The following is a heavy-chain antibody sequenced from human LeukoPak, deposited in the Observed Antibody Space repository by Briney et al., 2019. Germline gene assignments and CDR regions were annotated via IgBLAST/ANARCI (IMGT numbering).Heavy chain of an antibody. CDR3: ARRPGGGRGDY. V-gene: IGHV4-39*07. CDR2: MYYSGST. D-gene: IGHD3-10*01. Sequence: SETLSLTCTVSGGSISSSSYHWGWIRQLPGKGLEWIGNMYYSGSTNYNPSLKSRVTISVDTSKNQFSLKLSSVTAADTAVYYCARRPGGGRGDYWGQGTLVTVSS. J-gene: IGHJ4*02. CDR1: GGSISSSSYH.